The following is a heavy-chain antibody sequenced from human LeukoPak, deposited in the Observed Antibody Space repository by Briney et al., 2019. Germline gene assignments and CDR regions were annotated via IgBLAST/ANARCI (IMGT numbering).Heavy chain of an antibody. CDR3: ARDMSPDIVATIPPGWFDP. CDR1: GYTFTGYY. V-gene: IGHV1-2*02. D-gene: IGHD5-12*01. Sequence: ASVKVSCKASGYTFTGYYMHWVRQAPGQGLEWMGWINPNSGGTNYAQKFQGRVTMTRDTSISTAYMELSRLRPDDTAVYYCARDMSPDIVATIPPGWFDPWGQGTLVTVSS. J-gene: IGHJ5*02. CDR2: INPNSGGT.